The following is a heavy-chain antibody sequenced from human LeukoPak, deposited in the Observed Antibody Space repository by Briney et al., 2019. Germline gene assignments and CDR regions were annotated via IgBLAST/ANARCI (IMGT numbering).Heavy chain of an antibody. CDR2: ISYDGSNK. CDR3: ARDSDSSSHRPSKAPPHAFDI. D-gene: IGHD6-13*01. V-gene: IGHV3-30*03. Sequence: GRSLRLSCAASGFTFSSYGMHWVRQAPGKGLEWVAVISYDGSNKYYADSVKGRFTISRDNSKNTLYLQMNSLRGEDTAVYYCARDSDSSSHRPSKAPPHAFDIWGQGTMVTVSS. CDR1: GFTFSSYG. J-gene: IGHJ3*02.